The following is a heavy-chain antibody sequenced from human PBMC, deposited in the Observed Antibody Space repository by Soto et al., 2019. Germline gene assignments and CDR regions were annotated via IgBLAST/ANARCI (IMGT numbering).Heavy chain of an antibody. J-gene: IGHJ4*02. Sequence: SETLSLTCTVSGGSISSGGYYWSWTRQHPGKGLEWIGYIYYSGSTYYNPSLKSRVTISVDTSKNQFSLKLSSVTAADTAVYYCARDGDGYNPYYFDYWGQGTLVTVSS. V-gene: IGHV4-31*03. CDR2: IYYSGST. CDR3: ARDGDGYNPYYFDY. D-gene: IGHD5-12*01. CDR1: GGSISSGGYY.